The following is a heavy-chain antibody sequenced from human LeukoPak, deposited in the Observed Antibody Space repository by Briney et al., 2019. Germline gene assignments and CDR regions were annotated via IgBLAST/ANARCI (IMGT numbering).Heavy chain of an antibody. CDR1: GYSFTSYW. V-gene: IGHV5-51*01. CDR2: IYPGDSDT. CDR3: ARPYYYGSGSYYFDY. J-gene: IGHJ4*02. D-gene: IGHD3-10*01. Sequence: GESLKISCKGSGYSFTSYWIGWVRQMLGKGLEWMGIIYPGDSDTRYSPSFQGQVTISADKSISTAYLQWSSLKASDTAMYYCARPYYYGSGSYYFDYWGQGTLVTVSS.